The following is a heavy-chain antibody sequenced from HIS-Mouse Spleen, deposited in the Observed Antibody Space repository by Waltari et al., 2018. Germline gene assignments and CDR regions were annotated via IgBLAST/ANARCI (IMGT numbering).Heavy chain of an antibody. CDR1: GFPFSSYS. CDR3: ARVSPLIVGAVDAFDI. D-gene: IGHD1-26*01. CDR2: ISSSSSTI. J-gene: IGHJ3*02. Sequence: EVQLVESGGGLVQPGGSLRLSCAASGFPFSSYSMNWVRQAPGKGLESVSYISSSSSTIYYADSVKGRFTISRDNAKNSLYLQMNSLRAEDTAVYYCARVSPLIVGAVDAFDIWGQGTMVTVSS. V-gene: IGHV3-48*01.